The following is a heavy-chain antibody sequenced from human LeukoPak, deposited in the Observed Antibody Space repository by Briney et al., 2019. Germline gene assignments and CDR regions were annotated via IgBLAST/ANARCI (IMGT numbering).Heavy chain of an antibody. D-gene: IGHD1-7*01. J-gene: IGHJ3*02. Sequence: PGGSLRLSCAASGFTFSTYAMSWVRQAPGKGLEWVSTISGSGANTYYADSVRGRFTISRDNSKNTLDLQMNSLRADDTAVYFCARDRHRYRGTNGDGDAFDIWGQGTMVTVTS. CDR2: ISGSGANT. CDR3: ARDRHRYRGTNGDGDAFDI. V-gene: IGHV3-23*01. CDR1: GFTFSTYA.